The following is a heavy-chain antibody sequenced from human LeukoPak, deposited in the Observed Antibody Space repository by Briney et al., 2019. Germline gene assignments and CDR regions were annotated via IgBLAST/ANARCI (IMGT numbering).Heavy chain of an antibody. CDR3: ARTYYYDSSGYLTFDY. Sequence: SETPSLTCAVYGGSFSGYYWSWIRQPPGKGLEWIGEINHSGSTNYNPSLKSRVTISVDTSKNQFSLKLSSVTAADTAVYYCARTYYYDSSGYLTFDYWGQGTLVTVSS. D-gene: IGHD3-22*01. J-gene: IGHJ4*02. V-gene: IGHV4-34*01. CDR1: GGSFSGYY. CDR2: INHSGST.